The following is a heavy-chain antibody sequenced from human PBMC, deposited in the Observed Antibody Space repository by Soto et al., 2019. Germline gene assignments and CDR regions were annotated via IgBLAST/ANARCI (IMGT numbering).Heavy chain of an antibody. CDR3: AKERYSSGSPDFDY. CDR2: ISYDGTNK. Sequence: GGSLRLSCAASGFTFSTYGMHWFRQAPGKGLEWVAVISYDGTNKYYADSVKGRFTISKDNSKNTLYLQMNSLRAEDTAVYYCAKERYSSGSPDFDYWGQGTLVTVSS. CDR1: GFTFSTYG. D-gene: IGHD6-25*01. V-gene: IGHV3-30*18. J-gene: IGHJ4*02.